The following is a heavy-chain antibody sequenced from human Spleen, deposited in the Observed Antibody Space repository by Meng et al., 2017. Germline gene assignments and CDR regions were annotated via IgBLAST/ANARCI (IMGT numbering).Heavy chain of an antibody. CDR3: ARGTPGRSYCDY. Sequence: QVQLVQSGAEVKKPGSSVKVSCKASGGTFSSYAISWVRQAPGQGLEWMAWLGAHPGDTSHAPKFLGRVTVTADTATATAYMELRSLRSDDTAVYYCARGTPGRSYCDYWGLGTLVTVSS. CDR1: GGTFSSYA. V-gene: IGHV1-18*01. J-gene: IGHJ4*02. CDR2: LGAHPGDT. D-gene: IGHD3-10*01.